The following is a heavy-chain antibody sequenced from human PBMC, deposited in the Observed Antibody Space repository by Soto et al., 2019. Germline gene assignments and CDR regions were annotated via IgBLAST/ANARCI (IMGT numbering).Heavy chain of an antibody. J-gene: IGHJ3*02. V-gene: IGHV1-18*01. D-gene: IGHD2-2*01. Sequence: QVQLVQSGAEVKKPGASVKVSCKASGYTFTGYGISWVRQAPGQGLEWMGWISAYNGNTNYAQKLQGRVTMTTDTSTSTAYMELRSLRSDDTAVYYCARDSRYCSSTSCRKGAFDIWGQGTMVTVSS. CDR3: ARDSRYCSSTSCRKGAFDI. CDR2: ISAYNGNT. CDR1: GYTFTGYG.